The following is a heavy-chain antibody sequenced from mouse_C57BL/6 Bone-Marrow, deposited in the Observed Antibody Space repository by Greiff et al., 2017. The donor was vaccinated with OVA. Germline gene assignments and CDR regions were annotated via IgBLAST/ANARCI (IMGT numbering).Heavy chain of an antibody. D-gene: IGHD2-2*01. CDR3: ARRSGYYWYFDV. Sequence: VQLQQSGAELVRPGSSVKLSCKASGYTFTSYWMDWVKQRPGQGLEWIGNIYPSDSETHYNQKFKDKATLTVDKSSSTAYMQLSSLTSEDSAVYYCARRSGYYWYFDVWGTGTTVTVSS. J-gene: IGHJ1*03. CDR1: GYTFTSYW. CDR2: IYPSDSET. V-gene: IGHV1-61*01.